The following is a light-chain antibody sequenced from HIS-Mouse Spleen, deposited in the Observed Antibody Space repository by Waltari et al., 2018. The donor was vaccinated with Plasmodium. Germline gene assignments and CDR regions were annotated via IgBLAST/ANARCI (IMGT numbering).Light chain of an antibody. V-gene: IGLV2-23*01. CDR3: CSYAGSSTYV. Sequence: QSALTQPASVSGSPGQSITISCTATRSDVVSYNLVPWYQQHPGKAPKLMIYEGSKRPSGVSNRFSGSKSGNTASLTISGLQAEDEADYYCCSYAGSSTYVFGTGTKVTVL. J-gene: IGLJ1*01. CDR2: EGS. CDR1: RSDVVSYNL.